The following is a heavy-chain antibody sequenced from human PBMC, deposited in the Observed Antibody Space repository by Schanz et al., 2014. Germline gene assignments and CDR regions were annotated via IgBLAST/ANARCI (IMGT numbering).Heavy chain of an antibody. CDR2: IGYLGDT. V-gene: IGHV3-13*01. CDR3: ARGTDWNLHY. CDR1: GFTLSNSD. Sequence: EVQLVESGGGLVQPGRSLRLSCTASGFTLSNSDMHWVRQGTGKGLEWVSTIGYLGDTYCPDSVKGRFTVSRDSGQNSLYLQMNSLRAGDTAVYYCARGTDWNLHYWGQGALVTVSS. D-gene: IGHD1-1*01. J-gene: IGHJ4*02.